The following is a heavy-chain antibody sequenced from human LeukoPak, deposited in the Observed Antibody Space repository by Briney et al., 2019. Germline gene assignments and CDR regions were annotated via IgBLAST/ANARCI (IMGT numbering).Heavy chain of an antibody. CDR2: ISGSGDST. Sequence: TGGSLRLSCATSGFTFSSFAMCWVRQAPGKGLEWVSAISGSGDSTYYADSVKGRFIISRDNSKNTLYLQMSSLRAEDTAVYYRATRPTHLLWGVYYYGMDAWGQGTTVTVSS. CDR1: GFTFSSFA. J-gene: IGHJ6*02. V-gene: IGHV3-23*01. CDR3: ATRPTHLLWGVYYYGMDA. D-gene: IGHD3-10*01.